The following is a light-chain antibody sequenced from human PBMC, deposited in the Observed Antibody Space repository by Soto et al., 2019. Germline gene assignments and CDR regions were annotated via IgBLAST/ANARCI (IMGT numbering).Light chain of an antibody. V-gene: IGLV2-8*01. J-gene: IGLJ2*01. CDR2: EVS. Sequence: QSALTQPASVSGSPGQAITIPCTGSSSDVGGHNYVSWYQQHPGKAPKVMIFEVSKRPSGVPDRFSGSKSANTASLTVSGLQAEDEADYYCTSYAGANTLVFGGGTQLTVL. CDR3: TSYAGANTLV. CDR1: SSDVGGHNY.